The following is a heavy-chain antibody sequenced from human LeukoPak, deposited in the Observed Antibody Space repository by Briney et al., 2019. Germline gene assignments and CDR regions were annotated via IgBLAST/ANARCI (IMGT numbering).Heavy chain of an antibody. D-gene: IGHD6-13*01. CDR2: IYVSGTT. CDR1: GFTVSGNC. V-gene: IGHV3-66*01. J-gene: IGHJ4*02. CDR3: ARGSAVASLDH. Sequence: GGSLRLSCAASGFTVSGNCMSWVRQPPGKGLEWVSIIYVSGTTEYADSVKGRFTISRDNSTNTLLLQMNSLRPEDTAVYYCARGSAVASLDHWGPGTLVTVSS.